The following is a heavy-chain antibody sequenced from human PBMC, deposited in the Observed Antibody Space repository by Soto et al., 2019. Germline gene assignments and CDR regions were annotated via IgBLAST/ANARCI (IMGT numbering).Heavy chain of an antibody. CDR1: GGSISSPSFF. Sequence: QLQLQESGPGLVTPSETLSLTCTVSGGSISSPSFFWAWVRQSPAKGLEWIGSINYRRTSFYIASLKSRATISIDTSRKQFSLNLNSVTAADTALYYCARLVGCNDGSCKFDPCGQGRLVTVSS. CDR3: ARLVGCNDGSCKFDP. CDR2: INYRRTS. V-gene: IGHV4-39*01. J-gene: IGHJ5*02. D-gene: IGHD2-15*01.